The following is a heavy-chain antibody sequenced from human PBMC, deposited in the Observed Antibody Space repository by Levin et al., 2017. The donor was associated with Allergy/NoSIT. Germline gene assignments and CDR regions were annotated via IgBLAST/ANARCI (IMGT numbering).Heavy chain of an antibody. V-gene: IGHV3-11*01. CDR1: GFTFGDYY. J-gene: IGHJ4*02. D-gene: IGHD4-17*01. Sequence: GESLKISCSASGFTFGDYYMSWIRQAPGKGLEWLSDISSSGGTIYYADSVKGRFTISRDNAKNSLYLHMNSLRVEDTAVYYCARVRGDYGDYMGASYFDYWGQGTLVTVSS. CDR3: ARVRGDYGDYMGASYFDY. CDR2: ISSSGGTI.